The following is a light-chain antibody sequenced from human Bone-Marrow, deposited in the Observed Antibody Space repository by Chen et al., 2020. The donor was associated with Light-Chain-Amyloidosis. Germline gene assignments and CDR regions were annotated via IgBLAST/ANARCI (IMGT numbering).Light chain of an antibody. CDR2: GAS. V-gene: IGKV1-27*01. CDR1: QDISTS. J-gene: IGKJ4*01. Sequence: DIHMTQSPSSPSASVGDVVTISCRASQDISTSLAWYQQKPGQVPELLIYGASILQSGVPSRFSGSGSGTDFTLTISSLQPEDVATYSCQNYNSAPLAFGGGTKVEIK. CDR3: QNYNSAPLA.